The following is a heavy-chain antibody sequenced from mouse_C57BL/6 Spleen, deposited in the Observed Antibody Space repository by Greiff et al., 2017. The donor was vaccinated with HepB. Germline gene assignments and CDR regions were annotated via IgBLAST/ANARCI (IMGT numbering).Heavy chain of an antibody. J-gene: IGHJ3*01. CDR1: GYSITSGYY. V-gene: IGHV3-6*01. CDR3: ARDNYGSSYGAY. CDR2: ISYDGSN. Sequence: VQLQQSGPGLVKPSQSLSLTCSVTGYSITSGYYWNWIRQFPGNKLEWMGYISYDGSNNYNPSLKNRISITRDTSKNQFFLKLNSVTTEDTATYYCARDNYGSSYGAYWGQGTLVTVSA. D-gene: IGHD1-1*01.